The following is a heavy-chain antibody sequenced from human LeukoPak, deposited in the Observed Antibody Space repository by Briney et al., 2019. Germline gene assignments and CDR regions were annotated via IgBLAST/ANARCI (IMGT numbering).Heavy chain of an antibody. Sequence: SETLSLTCTVSGGSISSYYWSWIRQPPGKGLEWIGYIYYSGSTNFNPSLKSRVTISVDTSKNQFSLKLSSVTAADTAVYYCARETYDSSGSDNWYFDLWGRGTLVTVSS. J-gene: IGHJ2*01. V-gene: IGHV4-59*01. D-gene: IGHD3-22*01. CDR1: GGSISSYY. CDR2: IYYSGST. CDR3: ARETYDSSGSDNWYFDL.